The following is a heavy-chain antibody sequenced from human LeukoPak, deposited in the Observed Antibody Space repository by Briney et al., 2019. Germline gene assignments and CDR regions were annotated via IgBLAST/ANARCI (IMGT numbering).Heavy chain of an antibody. CDR1: GYTFTSYG. D-gene: IGHD3-10*01. Sequence: GASVKVSCKASGYTFTSYGINWVRQATGQGLEWMGWMNPNSGNTGYAQKFQGRVTMTRNTSISTAYMELSSLRSEDTAVYYCVMEVRGVITNWFDPWGQGTLVTVSS. CDR3: VMEVRGVITNWFDP. CDR2: MNPNSGNT. J-gene: IGHJ5*02. V-gene: IGHV1-8*01.